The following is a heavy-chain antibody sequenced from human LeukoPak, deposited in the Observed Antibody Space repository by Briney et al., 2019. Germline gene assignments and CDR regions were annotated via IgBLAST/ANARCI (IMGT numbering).Heavy chain of an antibody. D-gene: IGHD3-10*01. V-gene: IGHV3-30*18. CDR2: ISYDGSNK. CDR3: AKRAYGSGSYYSYFDY. CDR1: GFTFSSYG. Sequence: GGSLRLSCAASGFTFSSYGMHWVRQAPGKGLEWVAVISYDGSNKYYADSVKGRFTISRDNSKNTLYLQMNSLRAEDTAVYYCAKRAYGSGSYYSYFDYWGQGTLVTVSS. J-gene: IGHJ4*02.